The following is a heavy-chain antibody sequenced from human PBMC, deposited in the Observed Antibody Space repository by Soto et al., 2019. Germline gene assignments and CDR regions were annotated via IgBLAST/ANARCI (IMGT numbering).Heavy chain of an antibody. CDR1: GYTFTGYY. J-gene: IGHJ5*02. Sequence: ASVKVSCKASGYTFTGYYLHWVRQAPGQGREWMGWIDPNNGDTNYAQKFQGRVTMTRDTSLSTAFMELSRLRSDDTAIYYCARGGSFLPSTSDPWGQGTLVTVSS. CDR2: IDPNNGDT. D-gene: IGHD3-3*01. CDR3: ARGGSFLPSTSDP. V-gene: IGHV1-2*02.